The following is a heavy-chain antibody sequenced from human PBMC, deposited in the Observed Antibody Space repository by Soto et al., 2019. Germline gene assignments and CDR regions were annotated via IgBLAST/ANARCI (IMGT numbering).Heavy chain of an antibody. D-gene: IGHD2-15*01. Sequence: QVQLQESGPGLVKPSETLSLTCTVSGGSLSSHYWSWIRQSPGKGLEWIGYIYFTGYTTYNPSLQNRVTISVDTSKSKFSLSLNSVTAADTAVYYCATVAMTSPKVFDYWGQGTLVSVSS. J-gene: IGHJ4*02. CDR1: GGSLSSHY. CDR3: ATVAMTSPKVFDY. V-gene: IGHV4-59*11. CDR2: IYFTGYT.